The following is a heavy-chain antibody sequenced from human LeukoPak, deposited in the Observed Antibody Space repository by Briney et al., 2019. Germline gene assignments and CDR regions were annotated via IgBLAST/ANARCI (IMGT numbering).Heavy chain of an antibody. Sequence: GGSLRLSCAASGFTFSSYWMSWVRQAPGKGPEWVANIKPDGSGKYYVDSVKGRFTISRDNAENSLFLHMNSLRAEDTAVYYCARCAVAAAGDYWGRGTLVTVSS. J-gene: IGHJ4*02. CDR2: IKPDGSGK. CDR1: GFTFSSYW. CDR3: ARCAVAAAGDY. V-gene: IGHV3-7*01. D-gene: IGHD6-13*01.